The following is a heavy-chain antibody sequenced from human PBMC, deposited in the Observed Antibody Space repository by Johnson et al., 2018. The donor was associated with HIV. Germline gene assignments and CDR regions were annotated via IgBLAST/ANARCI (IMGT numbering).Heavy chain of an antibody. CDR1: GFTVSYNY. CDR3: AKKALGDVDAFDI. J-gene: IGHJ3*02. V-gene: IGHV3-53*01. CDR2: IYSGGST. D-gene: IGHD2-21*02. Sequence: MLLVESGGGLIQPGGSLRLSCVASGFTVSYNYMNWVRQAPGKGLEWVSVIYSGGSTYYADSVKGRFTISRDNAKNTLYLQMNSLRAEDTAVYYCAKKALGDVDAFDIWGQGTMVTVSS.